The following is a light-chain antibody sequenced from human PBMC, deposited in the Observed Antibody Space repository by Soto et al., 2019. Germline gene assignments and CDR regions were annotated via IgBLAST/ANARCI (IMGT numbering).Light chain of an antibody. CDR2: DAS. V-gene: IGKV3-11*01. CDR3: QQRSNWPWT. Sequence: EIFFTQSPATLSLSPGERATLSCRASQSVSSYLAWYQQKSGQAPRLLIYDASNRDTGIPARFSGIWSETDFTLTISSLEPEDFAVYYCQQRSNWPWTFGQGTKVDIK. J-gene: IGKJ1*01. CDR1: QSVSSY.